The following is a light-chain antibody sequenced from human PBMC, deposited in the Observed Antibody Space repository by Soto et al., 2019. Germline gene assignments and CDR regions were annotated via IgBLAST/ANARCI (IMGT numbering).Light chain of an antibody. V-gene: IGKV1-39*01. J-gene: IGKJ2*02. Sequence: DIQMTQSPSSLSASVGDRVTITCRASQSISSYLNWYQQKPGKAPKLLIYAASSLQSGVPSRFSGSGSGTDFTLPISSLQPEDFATYYCQQSYSTLCTFGQGTKLEIK. CDR3: QQSYSTLCT. CDR1: QSISSY. CDR2: AAS.